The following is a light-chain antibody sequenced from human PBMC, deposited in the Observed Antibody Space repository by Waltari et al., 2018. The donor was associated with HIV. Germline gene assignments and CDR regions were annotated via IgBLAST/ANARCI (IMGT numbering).Light chain of an antibody. J-gene: IGLJ3*02. CDR2: KDS. CDR3: YSAADNIGV. CDR1: VVAKKY. V-gene: IGLV3-27*01. Sequence: SYELTQPSSVSVSPGQTARITCTGDVVAKKYARWFQQKPGQDPVLVIYKDSERPSGIPERCSGSSAGTTVTLTISGAQVEDEADYYCYSAADNIGVFGGGTKLTVL.